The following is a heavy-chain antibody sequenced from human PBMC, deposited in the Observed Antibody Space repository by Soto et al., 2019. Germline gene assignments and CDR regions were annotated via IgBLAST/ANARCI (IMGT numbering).Heavy chain of an antibody. Sequence: SVKVSCKASGGTFSSYAISWVRQAPGQGLEWMGGIIPIFGTANYAQKFQGRVTITADKSTSTAYMELSSLRSEDTAVYYCASEREYCGGDCYSSYYYGMDVWGQGTTVTVSS. V-gene: IGHV1-69*06. CDR3: ASEREYCGGDCYSSYYYGMDV. D-gene: IGHD2-21*02. J-gene: IGHJ6*02. CDR2: IIPIFGTA. CDR1: GGTFSSYA.